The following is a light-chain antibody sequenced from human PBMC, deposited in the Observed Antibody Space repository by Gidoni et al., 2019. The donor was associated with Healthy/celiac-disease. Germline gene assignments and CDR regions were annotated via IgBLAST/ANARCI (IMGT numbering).Light chain of an antibody. V-gene: IGKV1-5*03. CDR1: QSISSW. CDR3: QQYNSYLYT. J-gene: IGKJ2*01. Sequence: DIQMTQSPSTLSASVGDRVTITCRASQSISSWLAWYQQKPGKAPKLLIYKASSLESGVPSRFSGSGSGTEFTLTISSLQPDDFATYDCQQYNSYLYTFXQXTKLEIK. CDR2: KAS.